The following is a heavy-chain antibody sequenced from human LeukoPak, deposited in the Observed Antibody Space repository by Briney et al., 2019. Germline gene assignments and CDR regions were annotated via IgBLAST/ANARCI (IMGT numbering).Heavy chain of an antibody. CDR2: ITSSSSAI. CDR3: ARGLTGPFDY. D-gene: IGHD7-27*01. J-gene: IGHJ4*02. Sequence: GGSLRLSCEVSGFTFSSYAMNWVRQAPGKGLEWISYITSSSSAIYYADSVKGRFTISRDNSKNTLYLQMNSLRAEDTAVYYCARGLTGPFDYWGQGTLVTVSS. V-gene: IGHV3-48*01. CDR1: GFTFSSYA.